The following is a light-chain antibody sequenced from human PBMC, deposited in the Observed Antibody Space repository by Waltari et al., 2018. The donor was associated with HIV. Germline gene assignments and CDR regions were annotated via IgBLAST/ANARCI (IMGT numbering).Light chain of an antibody. CDR1: SSNGRNNY. V-gene: IGLV1-47*01. CDR3: AAWDDRLSGRL. CDR2: RNN. J-gene: IGLJ2*01. Sequence: QSVLVQPRSVSGTPGQRVNISCSGSSSNGRNNYVDWYQQVPGVAPKLLIYRNNQRPSGVPDRFSGSKSGTSASLAISGLRTEDEAEYYCAAWDDRLSGRLFGGGTKVTVL.